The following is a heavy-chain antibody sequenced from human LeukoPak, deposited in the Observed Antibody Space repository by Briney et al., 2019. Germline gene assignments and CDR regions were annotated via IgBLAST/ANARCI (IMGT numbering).Heavy chain of an antibody. V-gene: IGHV1-8*01. CDR2: MNPNSGNT. J-gene: IGHJ4*02. CDR1: GYTFTSYD. Sequence: ASVKVSCKASGYTFTSYDINWVRQATGQGLEWMGWMNPNSGNTGYAQKFQGRVTMTRNTSISTAYMELSSLRSEDTAVYYCAPTRPQGVSGVGPRWGQGTLVTVSS. D-gene: IGHD2-8*01. CDR3: APTRPQGVSGVGPR.